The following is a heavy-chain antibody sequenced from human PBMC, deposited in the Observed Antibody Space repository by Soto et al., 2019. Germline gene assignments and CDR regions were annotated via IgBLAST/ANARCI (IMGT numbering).Heavy chain of an antibody. CDR2: ISGSGGST. V-gene: IGHV3-23*01. J-gene: IGHJ4*02. D-gene: IGHD6-19*01. CDR1: GFTFSSYA. CDR3: AKDRGPYSSGWYYFDY. Sequence: EVQLLESGGGLVQPGGSLRLSCEASGFTFSSYAMSWVRQAPGKGLEWVSAISGSGGSTYYADSVKGRFTISRDNSKNTLYLQMNSLRAEDTAVYYCAKDRGPYSSGWYYFDYWGQGTLVTVSS.